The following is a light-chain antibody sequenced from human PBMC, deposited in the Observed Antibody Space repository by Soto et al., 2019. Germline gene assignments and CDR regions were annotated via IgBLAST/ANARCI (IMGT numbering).Light chain of an antibody. CDR1: SGSIASNY. CDR2: EDN. V-gene: IGLV6-57*01. CDR3: QSYDSSNHVV. Sequence: NFMLTQPHSVSESPGKMVTISCTRSSGSIASNYVQWYQQRPGSSPTTVIYEDNQRPSGVPDRFSGSIDSSSKSASLTISGLKTEDEADYYCQSYDSSNHVVFGGGTKLTVL. J-gene: IGLJ2*01.